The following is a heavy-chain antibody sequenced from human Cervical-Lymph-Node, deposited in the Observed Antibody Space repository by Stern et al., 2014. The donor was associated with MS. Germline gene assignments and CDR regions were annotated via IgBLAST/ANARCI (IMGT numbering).Heavy chain of an antibody. V-gene: IGHV3-33*01. D-gene: IGHD1-7*01. CDR3: ARGNWNYEGMGY. J-gene: IGHJ4*02. CDR2: IWYDGNKK. CDR1: GFTFSNYG. Sequence: VHLVESGGGVVQPGRSLRLSCAASGFTFSNYGMHWVRQAPGKGLEWLAGIWYDGNKKNYADSVKGRFTISRDNSKNTLFLQMSSLTAEDTALYYCARGNWNYEGMGYWGQGTLVTVSS.